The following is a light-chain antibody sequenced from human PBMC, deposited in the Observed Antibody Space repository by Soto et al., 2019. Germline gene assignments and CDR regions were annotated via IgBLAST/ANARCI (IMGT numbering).Light chain of an antibody. CDR2: VNSDGSH. CDR3: QTWGTGIRV. V-gene: IGLV4-69*01. J-gene: IGLJ1*01. CDR1: SGHSNYA. Sequence: QSVLTQSPSASASLGASVKPTCTLSSGHSNYAIAWHQQQPEKGPRYLMKVNSDGSHRKGDGIPDRFSGSSSGAQRYLTISSLQSEDEADYYCQTWGTGIRVFGTGTKVTVL.